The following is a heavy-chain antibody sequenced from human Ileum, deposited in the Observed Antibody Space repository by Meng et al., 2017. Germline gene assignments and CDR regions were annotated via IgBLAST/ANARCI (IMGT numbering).Heavy chain of an antibody. CDR3: ASPVGEMATTEDWYFDL. D-gene: IGHD5-24*01. J-gene: IGHJ2*01. V-gene: IGHV4-39*07. CDR1: GGSISSRSYY. Sequence: QLRAQDPGPGLVAPSGAVSLTCAVSGGSISSRSYYWGWIRHPPGKGLEWIESIDYSGITYYNPSLKSRVTISVDTSKNQFSLKLSSVTAADTAVYYCASPVGEMATTEDWYFDLWGRGTLVTVSS. CDR2: IDYSGIT.